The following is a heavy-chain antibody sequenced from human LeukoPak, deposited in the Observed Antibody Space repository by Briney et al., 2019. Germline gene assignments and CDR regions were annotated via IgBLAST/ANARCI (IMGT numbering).Heavy chain of an antibody. CDR1: GFTFSDYD. CDR3: GRAFPPLRTSSAGDL. V-gene: IGHV3-21*01. D-gene: IGHD3-16*01. J-gene: IGHJ4*02. CDR2: ISYLSSHV. Sequence: GGSLRLSCSASGFTFSDYDMNWVRQAPGKGLQWVSSISYLSSHVYYGDSVKGRFSISRDNAKNSLYLQMNSLGAEDTAIYYCGRAFPPLRTSSAGDLWGQGILVTVSS.